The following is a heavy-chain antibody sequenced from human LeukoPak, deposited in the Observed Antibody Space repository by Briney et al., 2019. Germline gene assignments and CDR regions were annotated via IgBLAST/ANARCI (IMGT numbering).Heavy chain of an antibody. J-gene: IGHJ6*03. CDR1: GFTFSSYG. D-gene: IGHD3-3*01. Sequence: GGSLRLSCAASGFTFSSYGMHWVRQAPGKGLEWVAFIRYDGSNKYYADSVKGRFTISRDNSKNTLYLQMNSLRAEDTAVYYCARDQAEFWSGYYNYYMDVWGKGTTVTVSS. V-gene: IGHV3-30*02. CDR2: IRYDGSNK. CDR3: ARDQAEFWSGYYNYYMDV.